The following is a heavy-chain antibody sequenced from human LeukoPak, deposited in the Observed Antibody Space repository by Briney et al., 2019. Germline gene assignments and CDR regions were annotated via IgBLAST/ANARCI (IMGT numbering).Heavy chain of an antibody. J-gene: IGHJ4*02. CDR2: TNGDGTST. V-gene: IGHV3-74*01. CDR1: GFTFSDYW. CDR3: AKLVGATTGIDY. Sequence: PGGSLRLSCAASGFTFSDYWMHWVRQAPGKGLVWVSRTNGDGTSTRYADSVKGRFTISRDNAKNTLYLQMNSLSAEDTAVYYCAKLVGATTGIDYWGQGTLVTVSS. D-gene: IGHD1-26*01.